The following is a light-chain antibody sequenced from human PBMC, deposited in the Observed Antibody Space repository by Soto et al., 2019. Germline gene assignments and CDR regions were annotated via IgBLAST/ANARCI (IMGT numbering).Light chain of an antibody. CDR1: QSISSW. Sequence: DIQMTQSPSTLAASVGDRVSITCRASQSISSWLAWYQQKPGKAPKLLIYDASNLESGVPSRFSGTGSGTEFTLTISSLQTDDFGSYYCQQYRDYQWTFGQGTKVDIK. CDR3: QQYRDYQWT. CDR2: DAS. V-gene: IGKV1-5*01. J-gene: IGKJ1*01.